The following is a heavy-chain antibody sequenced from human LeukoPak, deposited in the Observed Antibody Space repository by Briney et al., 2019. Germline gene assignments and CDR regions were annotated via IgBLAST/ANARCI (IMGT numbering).Heavy chain of an antibody. V-gene: IGHV3-23*01. CDR3: AKAPPENILTGYYISHFDY. D-gene: IGHD3-9*01. Sequence: GGSLRLSCAGSEFTFNSYAMTWVRQAPGKGLEWVSVISGSGGSTYYADSVKGRFTISRDNSKNTLYLQMNSLRAEDTAVYYCAKAPPENILTGYYISHFDYWGQGTLVTVSS. J-gene: IGHJ4*02. CDR2: ISGSGGST. CDR1: EFTFNSYA.